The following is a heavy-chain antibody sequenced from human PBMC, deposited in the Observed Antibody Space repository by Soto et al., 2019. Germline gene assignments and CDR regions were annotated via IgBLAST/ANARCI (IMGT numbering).Heavy chain of an antibody. D-gene: IGHD7-27*01. CDR3: ARGPSGDKIDY. J-gene: IGHJ4*02. Sequence: TLSLTCTVSGGSMSSAAYCWSWIRQSPDKGLEWIGHIYDGGTTYSSPSLKGRVTISADTSETQFSLKLSSVSAADTAVYYCARGPSGDKIDYWGQGIQVTVSS. CDR2: IYDGGTT. CDR1: GGSMSSAAYC. V-gene: IGHV4-30-4*01.